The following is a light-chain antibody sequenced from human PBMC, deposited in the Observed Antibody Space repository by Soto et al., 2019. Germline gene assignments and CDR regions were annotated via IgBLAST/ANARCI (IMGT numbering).Light chain of an antibody. CDR2: DAS. Sequence: DIPMTQSPSTLSASVGDRVTIPCRASQSISGWLAWYQQKPGKAPKLLIYDASSLESGVPSRFSGSGSGTEFTLTISSLQLDDFATYYCQQYNDYRWTFGQVTKVEIK. J-gene: IGKJ1*01. CDR3: QQYNDYRWT. V-gene: IGKV1-5*01. CDR1: QSISGW.